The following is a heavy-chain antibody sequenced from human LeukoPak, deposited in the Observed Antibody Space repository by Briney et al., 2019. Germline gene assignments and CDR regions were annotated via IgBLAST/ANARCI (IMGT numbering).Heavy chain of an antibody. J-gene: IGHJ3*02. CDR1: GFTFSSYG. D-gene: IGHD6-13*01. CDR2: IWYDGSNK. Sequence: PGGSLRVSCAASGFTFSSYGMHWVRQAPGKGLEWVAVIWYDGSNKYYADSVKGRFTISRDNSKNTLYLQMNSLRAEDTAVYYCASGYSSSWYRDDAFDIWGQGTMVTVSS. V-gene: IGHV3-33*01. CDR3: ASGYSSSWYRDDAFDI.